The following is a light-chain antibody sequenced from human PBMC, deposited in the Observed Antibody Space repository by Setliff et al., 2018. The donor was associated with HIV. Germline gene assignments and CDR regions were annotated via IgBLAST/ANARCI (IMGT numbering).Light chain of an antibody. Sequence: QSVLTQPASVSGSPGQSITIFCTGTSSDVGGYNLVSWYQHHPDKAPKLIIYEVRERPSGVSNRFSGSKSGNTASLTISGLQAEDEADYYCCSFAGSNTYVFGPGTKVTVL. CDR2: EVR. CDR1: SSDVGGYNL. CDR3: CSFAGSNTYV. V-gene: IGLV2-23*02. J-gene: IGLJ1*01.